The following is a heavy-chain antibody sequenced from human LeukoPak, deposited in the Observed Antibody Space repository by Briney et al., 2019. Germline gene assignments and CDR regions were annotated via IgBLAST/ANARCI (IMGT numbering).Heavy chain of an antibody. J-gene: IGHJ3*02. V-gene: IGHV4-34*01. Sequence: SETLSLTCAVYGGSFSGYYWSWIRQPPGKGLEWIGEINHSGSTNYNPSLKSRVTISVDTSKNQFSLELSSVTAADTAVYYCARPIRGDYAFDIWGQGTMVTVSS. CDR3: ARPIRGDYAFDI. CDR2: INHSGST. D-gene: IGHD3-3*02. CDR1: GGSFSGYY.